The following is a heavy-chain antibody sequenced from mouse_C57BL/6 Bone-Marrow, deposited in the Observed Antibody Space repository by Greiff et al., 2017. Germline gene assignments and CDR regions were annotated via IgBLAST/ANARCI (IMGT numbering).Heavy chain of an antibody. J-gene: IGHJ3*01. D-gene: IGHD2-5*01. CDR3: ALYYSNYGIAY. CDR2: ISSGSSTI. Sequence: EVNLVESGGGLVKPGGSLKLSCAASGFTFSDYGMHWVRQAPEQGLEWVAYISSGSSTIYYADTVKGRFTISRDNAKNTLFLQMTSLRSEDTAMYYCALYYSNYGIAYWGQGTLVTVSA. V-gene: IGHV5-17*01. CDR1: GFTFSDYG.